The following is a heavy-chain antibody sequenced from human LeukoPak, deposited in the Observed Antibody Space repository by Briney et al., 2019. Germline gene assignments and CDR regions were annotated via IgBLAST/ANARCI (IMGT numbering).Heavy chain of an antibody. CDR3: ARDSGCSGGTCYPYYYGMDI. Sequence: PSETLSLTCNVSGDSISSYYWSWIRQPPGKGLEWIGYVYYSGTTNYNPSLKSRVTISVDTSRNQFSLKLSSVTAADTAVYYCARDSGCSGGTCYPYYYGMDIWGQGTTVTVSS. CDR2: VYYSGTT. J-gene: IGHJ6*02. V-gene: IGHV4-59*01. D-gene: IGHD2-15*01. CDR1: GDSISSYY.